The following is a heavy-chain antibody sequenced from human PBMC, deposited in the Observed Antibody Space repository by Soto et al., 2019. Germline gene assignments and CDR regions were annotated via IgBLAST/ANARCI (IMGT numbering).Heavy chain of an antibody. CDR3: ARQQSRTLIVGDTTRRYDAFDI. J-gene: IGHJ3*02. CDR1: GYSFTSYW. D-gene: IGHD1-26*01. Sequence: GESLKISCKGSGYSFTSYWIGWVRQMPGEGLEWMGIIYPGDSDTRYSPSFQGQVTISADKSISTAYLQWSSLKASDTAMYYCARQQSRTLIVGDTTRRYDAFDIWGQWTMVTGS. V-gene: IGHV5-51*01. CDR2: IYPGDSDT.